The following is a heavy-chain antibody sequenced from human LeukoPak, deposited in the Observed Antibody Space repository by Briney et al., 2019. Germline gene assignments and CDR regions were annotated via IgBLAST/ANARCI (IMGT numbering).Heavy chain of an antibody. Sequence: PGGSLRLSCAASGFIVSNYYMSWVRQAAGKGLEWVSVIYSGGSTNYADSVKGRFIISRDISKNALYLQMNGLRVEDTAVYYCARELQFHYYEFWGQGTLVTVSS. V-gene: IGHV3-53*01. CDR3: ARELQFHYYEF. CDR2: IYSGGST. D-gene: IGHD4-11*01. CDR1: GFIVSNYY. J-gene: IGHJ4*02.